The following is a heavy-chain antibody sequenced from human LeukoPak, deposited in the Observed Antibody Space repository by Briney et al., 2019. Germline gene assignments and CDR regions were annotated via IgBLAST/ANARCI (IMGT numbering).Heavy chain of an antibody. CDR2: INHSGST. CDR3: ARRGITIFGVAPGRAFDI. CDR1: GGSFSGYY. Sequence: SETLSLTCAVYGGSFSGYYWSWIRQPPGKGLEWIGEINHSGSTNYNPSLKSRVTISVDTSKNRFSLKLSSVTAADTAVYYCARRGITIFGVAPGRAFDIWGQGTMVTVSS. V-gene: IGHV4-34*01. J-gene: IGHJ3*02. D-gene: IGHD3-3*01.